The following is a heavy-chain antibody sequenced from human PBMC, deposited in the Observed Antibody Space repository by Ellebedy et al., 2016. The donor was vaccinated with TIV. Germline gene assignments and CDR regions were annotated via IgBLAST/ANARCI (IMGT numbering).Heavy chain of an antibody. D-gene: IGHD3-10*01. CDR2: ISAYNGNT. Sequence: AASVKVSCKAYDNSFTRFGFTWVRQAPGQGLEWMGWISAYNGNTKYAQMFQDRFTMTTDTSTKTVYMELRSLRSDDTAVYYCARTHYSFVIIDYLDYWGQGTLVTVSS. V-gene: IGHV1-18*04. J-gene: IGHJ4*02. CDR3: ARTHYSFVIIDYLDY. CDR1: DNSFTRFG.